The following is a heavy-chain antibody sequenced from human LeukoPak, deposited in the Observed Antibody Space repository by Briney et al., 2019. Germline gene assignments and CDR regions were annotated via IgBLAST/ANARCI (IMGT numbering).Heavy chain of an antibody. V-gene: IGHV1-69*05. CDR2: IFPIFGTA. CDR3: ARGALGTVATIGLYYYYMDV. D-gene: IGHD5-12*01. Sequence: SVKVSCKASGGTFSSYAISWVRQAPGQGLEWMGGIFPIFGTANYAQKFQGRVTITTDESTSTAYMELSSLRSEDTAVYYCARGALGTVATIGLYYYYMDVWGKGTTVTVPS. J-gene: IGHJ6*03. CDR1: GGTFSSYA.